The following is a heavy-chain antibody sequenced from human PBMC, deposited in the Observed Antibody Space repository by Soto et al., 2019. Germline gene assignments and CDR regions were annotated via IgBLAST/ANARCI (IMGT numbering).Heavy chain of an antibody. CDR3: AREGGESSDGLYYFDS. J-gene: IGHJ4*02. CDR2: IYYSGNT. V-gene: IGHV4-30-4*01. CDR1: GGSTSSDNY. D-gene: IGHD3-16*01. Sequence: SETLSLTCTVSGGSTSSDNYWSWIRQPSGKGLEWIGHIYYSGNTDYNPSLKSRLAISIDTSKNQFSLKLSSVTAADTAVYFCAREGGESSDGLYYFDSWGQGSLVTVSS.